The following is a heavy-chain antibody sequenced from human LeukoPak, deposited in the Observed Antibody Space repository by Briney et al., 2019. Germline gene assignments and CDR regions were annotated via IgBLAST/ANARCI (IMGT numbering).Heavy chain of an antibody. CDR2: MDHNGGT. J-gene: IGHJ5*02. Sequence: SETLSLTCSIYGWTFSDYYWNWNRQPPGEGLEWIGEMDHNGGTNYNPSLKSRVTMSLDTSKNQFSLKLTSVTPADTAVYYCARAGYTSTWHGSNWFDPRGQGSLVTVYS. V-gene: IGHV4-34*08. CDR3: ARAGYTSTWHGSNWFDP. D-gene: IGHD2-2*02. CDR1: GWTFSDYY.